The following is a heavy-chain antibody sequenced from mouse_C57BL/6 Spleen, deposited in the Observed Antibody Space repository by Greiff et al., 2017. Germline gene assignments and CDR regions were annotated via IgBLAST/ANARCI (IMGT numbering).Heavy chain of an antibody. CDR2: INPNNGGT. Sequence: EVHLQQSGPELVKPGASVKISCKASGYTFTDYYMNWVKQSHGKSLEWIGDINPNNGGTSYNQKFKGKATLTVDKSSSTAYMELRSLTSEDSAVYYCARRGFAMDYWGQGTSVTVSS. V-gene: IGHV1-26*01. CDR1: GYTFTDYY. CDR3: ARRGFAMDY. J-gene: IGHJ4*01.